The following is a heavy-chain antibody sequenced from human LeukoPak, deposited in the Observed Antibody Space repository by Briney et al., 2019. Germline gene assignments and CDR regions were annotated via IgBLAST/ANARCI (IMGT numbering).Heavy chain of an antibody. CDR1: GFTFSSYS. D-gene: IGHD1-26*01. CDR3: AGVGATGLDY. V-gene: IGHV3-48*04. CDR2: ISSSSSTI. J-gene: IGHJ4*02. Sequence: GGSLRLSCAASGFTFSSYSMNWVRQAPGKGLEWVSYISSSSSTIYYADSVKGRFTISRDNAKNSLYLQMNSLRAEDTAVYYCAGVGATGLDYWGQGTLVTVSS.